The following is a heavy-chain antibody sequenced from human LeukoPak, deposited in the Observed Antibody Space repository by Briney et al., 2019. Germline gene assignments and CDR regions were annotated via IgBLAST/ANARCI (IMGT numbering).Heavy chain of an antibody. D-gene: IGHD4-17*01. CDR1: GFTFSSYG. CDR3: ARAGYGETPDAFDI. Sequence: GGSLRLSCAASGFTFSSYGMHWVRQAPGKGLEWVAFIRYDGSNKYYADSVKGRFTISRDNSKNSLYLQMNSLRAEDTAVYYCARAGYGETPDAFDIWGQGTMVTVST. J-gene: IGHJ3*02. CDR2: IRYDGSNK. V-gene: IGHV3-30*02.